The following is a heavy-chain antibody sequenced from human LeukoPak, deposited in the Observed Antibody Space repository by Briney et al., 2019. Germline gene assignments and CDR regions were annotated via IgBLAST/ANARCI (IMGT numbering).Heavy chain of an antibody. D-gene: IGHD7-27*01. Sequence: RINSQSHRGTTHYSAPVKGIFTISRDDSKKKLYLQMNSLETEDTAVYYCITEPSFLGNGWGQGPLVTVPS. CDR3: ITEPSFLGNG. CDR2: INSQSHRGTT. V-gene: IGHV3-15*01. J-gene: IGHJ4*02.